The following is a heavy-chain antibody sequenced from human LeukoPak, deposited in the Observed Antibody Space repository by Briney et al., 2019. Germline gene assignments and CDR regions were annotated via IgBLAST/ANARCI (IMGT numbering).Heavy chain of an antibody. CDR1: GGSISSSSYY. D-gene: IGHD3-22*01. J-gene: IGHJ5*02. Sequence: SETLSLTCTVSGGSISSSSYYWGWIRQPPGKGLEWIVSIYYSGSTYYNPSLKSRVTISVDTSKNQFSLKLSSVTAADTAVYYCARRRGGYYYDSSGYLNPWGQGTLVTVSS. CDR2: IYYSGST. CDR3: ARRRGGYYYDSSGYLNP. V-gene: IGHV4-39*01.